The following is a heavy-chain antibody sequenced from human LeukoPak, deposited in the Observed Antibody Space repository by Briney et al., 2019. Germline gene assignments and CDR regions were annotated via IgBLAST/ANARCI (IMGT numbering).Heavy chain of an antibody. Sequence: NPSETLSLTCTVSGGSVRSGSFYWSWIRQPPGKGLEWIGCIYHSGTTYYNPSLKSRASISVDTSKNQFSLKLSSVTAADTAVYFCARLVGYYSRGSCYHFDYWGQGSLVTVSS. CDR1: GGSVRSGSFY. V-gene: IGHV4-30-4*08. J-gene: IGHJ4*02. D-gene: IGHD2-15*01. CDR2: IYHSGTT. CDR3: ARLVGYYSRGSCYHFDY.